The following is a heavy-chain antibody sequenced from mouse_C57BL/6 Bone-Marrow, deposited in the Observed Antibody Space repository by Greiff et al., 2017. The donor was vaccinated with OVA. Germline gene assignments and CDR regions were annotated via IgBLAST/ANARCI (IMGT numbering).Heavy chain of an antibody. V-gene: IGHV14-4*01. Sequence: EVQLQQSGAELVRPGASVKLSCTASGFNIKDDYMHWVKQRPEQGLEWIGWIDPENGDTEYASKFQGKATITADTSSHTAYLQLSSLTSEDTAVYYCTTSYGIFDYWSQGTTLTVSS. CDR2: IDPENGDT. CDR3: TTSYGIFDY. CDR1: GFNIKDDY. D-gene: IGHD2-1*01. J-gene: IGHJ2*01.